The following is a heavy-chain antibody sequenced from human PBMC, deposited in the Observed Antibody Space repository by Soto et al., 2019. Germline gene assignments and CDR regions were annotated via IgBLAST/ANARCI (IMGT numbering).Heavy chain of an antibody. V-gene: IGHV3-33*01. CDR2: IWYDGTNK. CDR1: GFTFSSYG. Sequence: ESGGGVVPHGRSLRLSCAASGFTFSSYGMHWVRQAPGKGLEWVAVIWYDGTNKYNADSVKGRFTISRDNSKNTVYLQMNSLRAEDTAVYYCARVRYYYGMDVWGQGTTVTVSS. J-gene: IGHJ6*02. CDR3: ARVRYYYGMDV.